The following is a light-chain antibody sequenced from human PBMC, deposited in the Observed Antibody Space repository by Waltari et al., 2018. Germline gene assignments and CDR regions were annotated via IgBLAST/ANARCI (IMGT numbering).Light chain of an antibody. CDR2: EVS. V-gene: IGLV2-14*01. CDR3: SSYTSSSTPV. J-gene: IGLJ3*02. Sequence: QSALTQPASVSGSPGQSITISCTGTSSDVGGYNYVSWYQQHPGKAPKLMIYEVSNQPSGVSNRVSGSKSGNTASLTISGLQAEDEADYYCSSYTSSSTPVFGGGTKLTVL. CDR1: SSDVGGYNY.